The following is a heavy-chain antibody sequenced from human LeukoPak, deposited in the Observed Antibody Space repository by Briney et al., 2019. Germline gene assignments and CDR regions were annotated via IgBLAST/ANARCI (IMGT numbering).Heavy chain of an antibody. Sequence: GGSLRLSCAASGFTVSNNYMSWVRQAPGKGLEWVSIIYAGGYTYYADSVEDRFTISRDNSKNTLYLQMNSLTAEDTAVYYRARNGPGGYYFDFWGQGTLVTVSS. D-gene: IGHD2-8*02. CDR2: IYAGGYT. CDR1: GFTVSNNY. CDR3: ARNGPGGYYFDF. V-gene: IGHV3-66*01. J-gene: IGHJ4*02.